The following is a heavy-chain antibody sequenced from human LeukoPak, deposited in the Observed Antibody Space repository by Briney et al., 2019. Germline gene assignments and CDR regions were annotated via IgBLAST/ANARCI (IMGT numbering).Heavy chain of an antibody. J-gene: IGHJ6*02. Sequence: GESLRLSCAASGVTSGVPFSFHWMHWVRQAPGKGLVWVSHISGDGSLRTYADSVKGRFTISRDNAKNTLHLQMDSLGAEDTAVYYCATDHFYNLPTWGQGTTVTVSS. CDR2: ISGDGSLR. CDR3: ATDHFYNLPT. CDR1: GVTSGVPFSFHW. V-gene: IGHV3-74*01. D-gene: IGHD2/OR15-2a*01.